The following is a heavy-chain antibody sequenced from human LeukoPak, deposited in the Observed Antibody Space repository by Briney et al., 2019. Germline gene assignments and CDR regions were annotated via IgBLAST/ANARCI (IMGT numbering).Heavy chain of an antibody. J-gene: IGHJ4*02. Sequence: GGSLRLSCAASGFTFSSYGMHWVRQAPGKGREWGAFIRYDGSNKYYVDSVKGRFTISRDNSKNTLYLQMNSLRAEDTAVYYCAKGNRASTSLPIKSYYFDYWGQGTLVTVSS. CDR3: AKGNRASTSLPIKSYYFDY. V-gene: IGHV3-30*02. CDR1: GFTFSSYG. CDR2: IRYDGSNK. D-gene: IGHD1-14*01.